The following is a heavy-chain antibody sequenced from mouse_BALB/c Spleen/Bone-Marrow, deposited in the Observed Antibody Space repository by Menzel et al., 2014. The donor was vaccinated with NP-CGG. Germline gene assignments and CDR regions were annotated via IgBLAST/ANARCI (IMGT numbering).Heavy chain of an antibody. Sequence: VMLVESGPEVVRPGVSVKISCKGSGYTFTDYAMHWVKRSHAKSLEWIGVISTYNGNTNYNQKFKGKATMTVDKSSSTAYMELARLTSEDSAIYYCAREVRAPWYAMDYWGQGTSVTVSS. CDR2: ISTYNGNT. CDR1: GYTFTDYA. V-gene: IGHV1-67*01. J-gene: IGHJ4*01. CDR3: AREVRAPWYAMDY. D-gene: IGHD2-14*01.